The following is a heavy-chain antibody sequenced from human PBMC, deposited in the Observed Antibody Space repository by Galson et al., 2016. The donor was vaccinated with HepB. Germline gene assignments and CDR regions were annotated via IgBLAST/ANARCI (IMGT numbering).Heavy chain of an antibody. J-gene: IGHJ2*01. Sequence: SLRLSCAASGFSFSTYGMHWVRQAPGKGLEWVAVISPDGSIIHSADSVKGRFTISRDNSKTTLSLQMNSLRIDDTAVYYCAKVFRQYSYGYSGWYFDLWGRGTLVTVSS. CDR1: GFSFSTYG. V-gene: IGHV3-30*18. CDR3: AKVFRQYSYGYSGWYFDL. CDR2: ISPDGSII. D-gene: IGHD5-18*01.